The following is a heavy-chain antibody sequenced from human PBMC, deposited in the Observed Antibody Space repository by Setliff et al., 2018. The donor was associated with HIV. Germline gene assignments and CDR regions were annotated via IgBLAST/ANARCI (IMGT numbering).Heavy chain of an antibody. Sequence: PSETLSLTCTVSGYSISSGYYWGWIRQPPGKGLEWIGSIYHSGSTYYNPSLKSRVTISVDTSKNQFSLKLSSVTAADTAVYYCASTYCGGDCYSRYFQHWGQGTLVTVSS. D-gene: IGHD2-21*02. V-gene: IGHV4-38-2*02. CDR2: IYHSGST. CDR3: ASTYCGGDCYSRYFQH. J-gene: IGHJ1*01. CDR1: GYSISSGYY.